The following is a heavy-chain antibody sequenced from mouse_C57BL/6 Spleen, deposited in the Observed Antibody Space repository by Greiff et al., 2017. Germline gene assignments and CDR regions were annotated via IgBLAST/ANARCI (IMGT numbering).Heavy chain of an antibody. J-gene: IGHJ2*01. D-gene: IGHD2-4*01. Sequence: EVQGVESGEGLVKPGGSLKLSCAASGFTFSSYAMSWVRQTPEKRLAWVAYISSGGDYTYYADTVKGRFTISRDNARNTLYLQMSSLKSADTAMYYCTRVWDYDEGDCDYWGQGTTLTVSS. CDR3: TRVWDYDEGDCDY. CDR2: ISSGGDYT. CDR1: GFTFSSYA. V-gene: IGHV5-9-1*02.